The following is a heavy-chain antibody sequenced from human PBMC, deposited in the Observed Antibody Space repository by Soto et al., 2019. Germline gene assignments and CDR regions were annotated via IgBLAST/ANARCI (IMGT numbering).Heavy chain of an antibody. J-gene: IGHJ6*02. CDR2: ISAYNGNT. CDR3: ARDGYRSGCSCYHGYYGMDV. Sequence: QVQLVQSGAEVKKPGASVKVSCKASGYTFTSYGISWVRQAPGQGLEWMGWISAYNGNTNYAQKLQGRVTMTTDKSTRLAYMAMGRLRSGGKAVYYCARDGYRSGCSCYHGYYGMDVWGQGTTVTVSS. V-gene: IGHV1-18*01. CDR1: GYTFTSYG. D-gene: IGHD2-15*01.